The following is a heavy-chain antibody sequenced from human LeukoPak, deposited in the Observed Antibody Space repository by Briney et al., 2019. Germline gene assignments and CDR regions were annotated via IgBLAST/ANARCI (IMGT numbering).Heavy chain of an antibody. J-gene: IGHJ3*02. V-gene: IGHV4-59*08. Sequence: SETLSLTCTVSGGSISSYYWSWIRQPPGKGLEWSGYIYYSGSTNYNPSLKSRVTISVDTSKNQSSLKLSSVTAADTAVYYCARHLSGFPPDDAFDIWGQGTMVTVSS. CDR1: GGSISSYY. CDR3: ARHLSGFPPDDAFDI. D-gene: IGHD6-19*01. CDR2: IYYSGST.